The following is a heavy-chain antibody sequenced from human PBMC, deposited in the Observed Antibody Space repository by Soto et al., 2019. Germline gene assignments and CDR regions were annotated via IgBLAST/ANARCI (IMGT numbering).Heavy chain of an antibody. CDR2: ISSNGGST. CDR1: GFTFSSYS. Sequence: PGGSLRLSCAASGFTFSSYSMTWVRQAPGKGLEYVSAISSNGGSTYYADSVKGRFTISRDNSKNTLYLQMSSLRAEDTAVYYCVKEGYYYDSSGYYYGWFDPWGQGTLVTVSS. V-gene: IGHV3-64D*06. J-gene: IGHJ5*02. D-gene: IGHD3-22*01. CDR3: VKEGYYYDSSGYYYGWFDP.